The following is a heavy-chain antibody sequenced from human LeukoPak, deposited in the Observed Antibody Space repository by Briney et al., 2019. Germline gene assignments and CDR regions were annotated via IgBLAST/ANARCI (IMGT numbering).Heavy chain of an antibody. CDR2: IYHSGST. Sequence: TSETLSLTCAVSGYSISSGYYWGWIRQPPGKGLEWIGSIYHSGSTYYNPSLKSRVTISVDTSKNQFSLKLSSVTAADTAVYYCARGPGIAVAGTNHWFDPWGQGTLVTVSS. CDR3: ARGPGIAVAGTNHWFDP. D-gene: IGHD6-19*01. CDR1: GYSISSGYY. V-gene: IGHV4-38-2*01. J-gene: IGHJ5*02.